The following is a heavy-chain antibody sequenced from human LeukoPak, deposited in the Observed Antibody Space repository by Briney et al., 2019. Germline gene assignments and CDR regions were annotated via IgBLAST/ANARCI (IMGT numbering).Heavy chain of an antibody. CDR1: GGSISSYY. CDR2: IYDSGST. V-gene: IGHV4-59*08. CDR3: ARHAESGYDRFDH. Sequence: PSETLSLTCSVSGGSISSYYWSRIRQPPGKGLEWIGYIYDSGSTNYKSPLKSRVTMSGDTSKNQFSLKLSSVTAADTAVYYCARHAESGYDRFDHWGQGTLVTVSS. D-gene: IGHD5-12*01. J-gene: IGHJ4*02.